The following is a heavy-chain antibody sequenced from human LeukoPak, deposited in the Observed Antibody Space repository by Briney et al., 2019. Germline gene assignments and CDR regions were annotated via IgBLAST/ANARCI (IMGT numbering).Heavy chain of an antibody. Sequence: AASVKVSCKASGYTFTGYYMHWVRQAPGQGLEWMGIINPSGGSTSYAQKFQGRVTMTRDMSTSTDYMELSSLRSEDTAVYYCAKEPVTIFGLVRTQTTKRPHRFDPWGQGTLVTVSS. D-gene: IGHD3-3*01. CDR1: GYTFTGYY. V-gene: IGHV1-46*01. J-gene: IGHJ5*02. CDR2: INPSGGST. CDR3: AKEPVTIFGLVRTQTTKRPHRFDP.